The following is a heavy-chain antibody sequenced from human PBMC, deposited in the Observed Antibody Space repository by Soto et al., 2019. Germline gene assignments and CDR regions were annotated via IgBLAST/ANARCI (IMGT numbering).Heavy chain of an antibody. CDR3: ARVKITMVRGVIVRHDAFDI. Sequence: QVQLVQSGAEVKKPGSSVKVSCKASGGTFSSYTISWVRQAPGQGLEGMGRIIPILGIANYAQKFQGRVTITADKSTSTAYMELSSLRSEDMAVYYCARVKITMVRGVIVRHDAFDIWGQGTMVTVSS. D-gene: IGHD3-10*01. CDR1: GGTFSSYT. J-gene: IGHJ3*02. V-gene: IGHV1-69*02. CDR2: IIPILGIA.